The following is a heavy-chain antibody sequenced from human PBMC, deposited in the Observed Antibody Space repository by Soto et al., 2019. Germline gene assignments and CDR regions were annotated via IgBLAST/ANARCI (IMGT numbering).Heavy chain of an antibody. CDR2: ILSTGTTI. CDR3: ARGMDIVATIGFDY. CDR1: GFTFSEYE. J-gene: IGHJ4*02. D-gene: IGHD5-12*01. Sequence: LRLSCAASGFTFSEYEMNWVRQAPGKGLEWVAYILSTGTTIYYADSVKGRFTISRDNAKNSLYLQMNSLRAEDTAVYYCARGMDIVATIGFDYWGLGTLVTVSS. V-gene: IGHV3-48*03.